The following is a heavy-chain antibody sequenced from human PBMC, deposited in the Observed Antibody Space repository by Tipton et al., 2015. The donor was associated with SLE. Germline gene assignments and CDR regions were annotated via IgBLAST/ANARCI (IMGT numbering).Heavy chain of an antibody. CDR2: IYTSGSA. D-gene: IGHD2-2*02. Sequence: TLSLTCTVSGGSISSGTYYWSWIRQPAGKGLEWIGRIYTSGSANYKPSLKSRVTISVDTSKNQFSLKLSSVTAADTAVYYCARSHCSSPSCYSYYYMDVWGKGTTVTVSS. CDR1: GGSISSGTYY. CDR3: ARSHCSSPSCYSYYYMDV. V-gene: IGHV4-61*02. J-gene: IGHJ6*03.